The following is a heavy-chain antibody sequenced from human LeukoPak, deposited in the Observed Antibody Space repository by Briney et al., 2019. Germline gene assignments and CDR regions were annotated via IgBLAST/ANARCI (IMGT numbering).Heavy chain of an antibody. CDR1: GGSISSSNW. V-gene: IGHV4-4*02. J-gene: IGHJ4*02. CDR3: ARVRRDGYNLPFDY. CDR2: IYHSGST. D-gene: IGHD5-24*01. Sequence: SETLSLTCAVSGGSISSSNWWSWVRQPPGKGLEWIGEIYHSGSTNYNPSLKSRVTISVDKSKNQFSLKLSSVTAADTAVYYCARVRRDGYNLPFDYWGQGTLVTVSS.